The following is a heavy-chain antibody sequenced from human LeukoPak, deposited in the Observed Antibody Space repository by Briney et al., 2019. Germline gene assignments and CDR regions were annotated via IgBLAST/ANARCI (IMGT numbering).Heavy chain of an antibody. CDR1: GFTFSSYA. J-gene: IGHJ4*02. D-gene: IGHD3-22*01. Sequence: PGGSLRLSCAASGFTFSSYAMSWVRQAPGKGLEWVSAISGSGGSTYYADSVKGRFTISRDNSKKTLYLQMNSLRAEDTAVYYCAKDLYYYDSSGYCVLYFDYWGQGTLVTVSS. CDR3: AKDLYYYDSSGYCVLYFDY. CDR2: ISGSGGST. V-gene: IGHV3-23*01.